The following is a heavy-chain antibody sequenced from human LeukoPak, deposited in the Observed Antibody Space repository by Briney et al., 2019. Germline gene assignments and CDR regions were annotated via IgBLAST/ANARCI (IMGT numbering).Heavy chain of an antibody. Sequence: ASVKVSCKASGYTFTSYDINWVRQATGQGLEWMGWMNPNSGNTGYAQKFQGRVTMTRNTSISTAYMELSSLRSEDTAVYYCARGTAAAGDNWFDPWGQGTLVTVSS. CDR2: MNPNSGNT. J-gene: IGHJ5*02. D-gene: IGHD6-13*01. CDR3: ARGTAAAGDNWFDP. CDR1: GYTFTSYD. V-gene: IGHV1-8*01.